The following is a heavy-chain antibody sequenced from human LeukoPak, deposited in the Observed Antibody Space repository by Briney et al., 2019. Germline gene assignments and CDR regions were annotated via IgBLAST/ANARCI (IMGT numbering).Heavy chain of an antibody. V-gene: IGHV3-21*01. J-gene: IGHJ6*03. CDR2: ISSRSNYI. Sequence: GGSLRLSCAASGFSFSSYGMNWVRQAPGKGLEWVSSISSRSNYIQYADSVKGRFTISRDNTKNSLYLQMNSLRAEDTAVYYCARKSGAYSDYIDFYYHSMDVWGKGSTVTVSS. CDR3: ARKSGAYSDYIDFYYHSMDV. D-gene: IGHD3-16*01. CDR1: GFSFSSYG.